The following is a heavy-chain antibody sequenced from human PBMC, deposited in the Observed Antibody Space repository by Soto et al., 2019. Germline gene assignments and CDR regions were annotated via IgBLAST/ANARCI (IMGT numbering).Heavy chain of an antibody. Sequence: GGSLRLACASSVFTFTRYSMNWVRQAPGKGLEWVSSISSTTNYIYYGDSMKGRFTISRDNAKNSLYLEMNSLRAEDTAVYYCARESEDLTSNFDYWGQGTLVTVSS. CDR2: ISSTTNYI. J-gene: IGHJ4*02. V-gene: IGHV3-21*06. CDR3: ARESEDLTSNFDY. CDR1: VFTFTRYS.